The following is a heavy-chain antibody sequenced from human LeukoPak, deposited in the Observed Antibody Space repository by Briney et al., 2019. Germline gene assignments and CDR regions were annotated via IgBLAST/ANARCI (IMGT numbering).Heavy chain of an antibody. V-gene: IGHV3-48*01. J-gene: IGHJ4*02. CDR1: GFTFSNYN. D-gene: IGHD6-13*01. Sequence: GGSLRLSCAASGFTFSNYNMNWVRQAPGKGLEWVAYITLSRTTIYYADSVKGRFTISRDNAKNSLSLQMNSLRAEDTAVYYCARGPGAAVVNWGQGTLVTVSS. CDR3: ARGPGAAVVN. CDR2: ITLSRTTI.